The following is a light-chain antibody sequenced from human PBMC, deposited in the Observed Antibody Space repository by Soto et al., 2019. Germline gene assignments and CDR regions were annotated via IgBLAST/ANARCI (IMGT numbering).Light chain of an antibody. J-gene: IGKJ3*01. CDR2: GAS. Sequence: EIVLTQSPGTLSLSPGERATLSCRASQTISNSYLAWYQQKPGQAPRLLIYGASSRAIGIPDRFSGSGSGTDFSLTSSRLEPEDFAMYYSTQYDRIPQFTFGPGTKVDIK. V-gene: IGKV3-20*01. CDR1: QTISNSY. CDR3: TQYDRIPQFT.